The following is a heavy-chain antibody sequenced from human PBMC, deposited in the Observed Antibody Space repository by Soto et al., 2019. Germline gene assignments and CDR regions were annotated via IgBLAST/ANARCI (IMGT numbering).Heavy chain of an antibody. Sequence: QVQLVQSGAEVKKPGSSVKVSCKTSGGTFSNDIITWVRQAPGQGLEWMGRIIPLLDIANYAQKFQARVTITAEQSTTTAYMELNSLRSVDTAVYYCARDSPIGSTFSVYYAIDYWGQGTLVTVSS. CDR1: GGTFSNDI. V-gene: IGHV1-69*08. CDR2: IIPLLDIA. CDR3: ARDSPIGSTFSVYYAIDY. D-gene: IGHD5-12*01. J-gene: IGHJ4*01.